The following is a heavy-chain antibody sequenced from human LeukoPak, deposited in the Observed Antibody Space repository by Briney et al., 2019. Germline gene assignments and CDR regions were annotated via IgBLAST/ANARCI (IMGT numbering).Heavy chain of an antibody. CDR3: TTDLLTIFGVTNNY. J-gene: IGHJ4*02. D-gene: IGHD3-3*01. V-gene: IGHV3-15*01. CDR1: GFTFSNAY. Sequence: GESLKISCAASGFTFSNAYMSWVRQAPGKGLEWVGRIKSKTDGGTTDYAAPVKGRFTISRDDSKNTLYLQMNSLKTEDTAVYYCTTDLLTIFGVTNNYWGQGTLVTVSS. CDR2: IKSKTDGGTT.